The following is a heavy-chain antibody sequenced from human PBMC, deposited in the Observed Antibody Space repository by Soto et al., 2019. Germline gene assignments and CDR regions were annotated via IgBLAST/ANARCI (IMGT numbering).Heavy chain of an antibody. D-gene: IGHD2-2*01. J-gene: IGHJ4*02. CDR3: ARDHCSSTSCYSP. CDR2: ISSSSSYI. V-gene: IGHV3-21*01. CDR1: RFTFSSYS. Sequence: GGSLRLSCAASRFTFSSYSMNWVRQAPGKGLEWVPSISSSSSYIYYADSVKGRFAISRDNAKNSLYLQMNGLRAEDTAVYYCARDHCSSTSCYSPWGQGTLVTVSS.